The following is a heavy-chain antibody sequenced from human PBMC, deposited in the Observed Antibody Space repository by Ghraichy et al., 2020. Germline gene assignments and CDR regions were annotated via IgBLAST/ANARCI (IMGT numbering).Heavy chain of an antibody. CDR2: IYYSGST. J-gene: IGHJ4*02. Sequence: SETLSLTCTVSGGSISSSSYYWGWIRQPPGKELDWIGSIYYSGSTYYNPSLKSRVTISVDTSKNQFYLKLSSVTAADTAVYYCARLPLVAGSTTMGDYFDYWGQGTLVTVSS. CDR3: ARLPLVAGSTTMGDYFDY. CDR1: GGSISSSSYY. D-gene: IGHD4-23*01. V-gene: IGHV4-39*01.